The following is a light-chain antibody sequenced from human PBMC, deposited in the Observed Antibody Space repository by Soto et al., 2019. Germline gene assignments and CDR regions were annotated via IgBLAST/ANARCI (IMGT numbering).Light chain of an antibody. Sequence: EIVLTQSPATLSASPGERATLSCRASQSVSSNLAWYQQKPGQAPRLLMYSTSSRATGIPARISGSGSGTEFTLTISSLRSEDFAVYYCQQYNNWPSFTFGGGTKVEIK. J-gene: IGKJ4*01. CDR1: QSVSSN. CDR2: STS. V-gene: IGKV3-15*01. CDR3: QQYNNWPSFT.